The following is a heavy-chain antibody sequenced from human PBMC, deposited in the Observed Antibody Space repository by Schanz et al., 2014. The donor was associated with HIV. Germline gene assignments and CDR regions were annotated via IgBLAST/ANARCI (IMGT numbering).Heavy chain of an antibody. CDR2: ISESGGRT. Sequence: EVQLVESGGGLVQPGGSLRLSCAASGSTFSSYWMHWVRQAPGKGLVWVSSISESGGRTYYADSVNGRFTISRDNSKNTLYLQMNNLRAEDTAVYGCARQGLRFSFWLDYWGQGTPVTVS. V-gene: IGHV3-74*01. CDR3: ARQGLRFSFWLDY. D-gene: IGHD4-17*01. CDR1: GSTFSSYW. J-gene: IGHJ4*02.